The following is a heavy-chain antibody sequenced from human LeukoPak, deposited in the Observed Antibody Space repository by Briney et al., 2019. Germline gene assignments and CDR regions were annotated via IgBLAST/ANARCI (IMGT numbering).Heavy chain of an antibody. CDR1: GGSXXXXY. J-gene: IGHJ4*02. V-gene: IGHV4-34*01. D-gene: IGHD5-18*01. CDR2: IXXXXXX. Sequence: SETLSLTCAVYGGSXXXXYWSWIRQPPGKGXEWIXXIXXXXXXXXXXXXXXXXXIXXDTXKNQFSLKLSSVTAADTAVYYCARFNTAMAVDYWGQGTLVTVSS. CDR3: ARFNTAMAVDY.